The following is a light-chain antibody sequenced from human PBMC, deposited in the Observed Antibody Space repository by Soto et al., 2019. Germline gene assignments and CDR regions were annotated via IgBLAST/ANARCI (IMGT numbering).Light chain of an antibody. CDR1: QDIRGA. J-gene: IGKJ5*01. Sequence: AIQVTQSPSSLSASVGDRVTMTCRASQDIRGALAWYQQKSGKPPKLLIYDVSTLEGGVPSRFSGSGSGTEFTLTISSLQPEDFGTYYCQQFNSYPITFGHGTRLEIK. CDR3: QQFNSYPIT. V-gene: IGKV1-13*02. CDR2: DVS.